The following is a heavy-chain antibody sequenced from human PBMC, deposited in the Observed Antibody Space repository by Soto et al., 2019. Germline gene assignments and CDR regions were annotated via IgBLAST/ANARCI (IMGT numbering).Heavy chain of an antibody. V-gene: IGHV3-23*01. CDR3: AKDKVEH. J-gene: IGHJ4*02. Sequence: GGSLRLSCAASGFTLSTSVMGWVRQAPGKGLEWVATINEDGGETYYADSVKGRFTISRDNSKNTLYLQMNSLRAEDTAVYYCAKDKVEHWGQGTLVTVSS. CDR2: INEDGGET. CDR1: GFTLSTSV.